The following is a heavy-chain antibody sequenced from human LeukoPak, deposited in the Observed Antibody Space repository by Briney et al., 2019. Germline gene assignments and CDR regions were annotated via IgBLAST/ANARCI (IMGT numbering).Heavy chain of an antibody. Sequence: SQTLSLTCTVSGGSISSGSYYWSWIRQPAGKGLEWIGRIYTSGSTNYNPSLKSRVTISVDTSKNQFSLKLSSVTAADTAVYYCARSPDPNAWAEYFQHWGQGTLVTVSS. D-gene: IGHD3-16*01. J-gene: IGHJ1*01. CDR1: GGSISSGSYY. V-gene: IGHV4-61*02. CDR3: ARSPDPNAWAEYFQH. CDR2: IYTSGST.